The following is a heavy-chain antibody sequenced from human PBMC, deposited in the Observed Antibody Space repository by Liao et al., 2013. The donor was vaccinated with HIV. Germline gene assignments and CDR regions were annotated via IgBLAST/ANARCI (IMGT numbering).Heavy chain of an antibody. V-gene: IGHV4-4*07. Sequence: QVQLQESGPGLVKPSETLSLTCSVSGGSISNYYWSWIRQSAGKGLEWIGRIDTSGSTNFNPSLKSRVTMSVDTSRNQFSLKLRYVTAADTAVYYCARDSVPEAAADYYMDVWGKGTTVTVSS. CDR2: IDTSGST. J-gene: IGHJ6*03. CDR1: GGSISNYY. D-gene: IGHD2-2*01. CDR3: ARDSVPEAAADYYMDV.